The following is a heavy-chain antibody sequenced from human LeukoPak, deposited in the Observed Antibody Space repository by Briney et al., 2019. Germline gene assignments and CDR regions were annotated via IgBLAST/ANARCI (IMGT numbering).Heavy chain of an antibody. CDR1: GGSFSCHY. J-gene: IGHJ4*02. CDR3: ARGQWLDNY. CDR2: INHSGST. D-gene: IGHD6-19*01. Sequence: SETLSLTCAVYGGSFSCHYWSWIRQPPGKGLEWIGEINHSGSTNYNPSLKSRVTMSVDTSKNQFSLKLSSVTAADTGVYYCARGQWLDNYWGQGTLVTVSS. V-gene: IGHV4-34*01.